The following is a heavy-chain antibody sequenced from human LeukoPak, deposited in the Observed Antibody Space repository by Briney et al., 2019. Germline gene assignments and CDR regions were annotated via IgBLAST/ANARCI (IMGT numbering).Heavy chain of an antibody. J-gene: IGHJ4*02. D-gene: IGHD2-2*02. CDR3: ARAYCSSTSCYTGGDY. CDR2: IYYSGST. Sequence: SETLSLTCTVSGGSISSYYWSWIRQPPGKGLEWIGYIYYSGSTNYNPSLKSRVTISVDRSKNQFSLKLSSVTAADTAVYYCARAYCSSTSCYTGGDYWGQGTLVTVSS. V-gene: IGHV4-59*12. CDR1: GGSISSYY.